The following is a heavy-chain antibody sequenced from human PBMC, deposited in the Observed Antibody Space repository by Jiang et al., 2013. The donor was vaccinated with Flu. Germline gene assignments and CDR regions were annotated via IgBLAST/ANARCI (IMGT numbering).Heavy chain of an antibody. J-gene: IGHJ4*02. D-gene: IGHD2-8*02. Sequence: GPGLVKPSETLSLTCTVSGGSISRSSYYWVWIRQPPGKGLDWVGSIYYTGATYYSPSLKNRITVSMDTSKSQFSLKVTSVTDTDTAVYFCARQAAECSAGLCRTRHFDYWGQGILVTVSS. V-gene: IGHV4-39*01. CDR2: IYYTGAT. CDR3: ARQAAECSAGLCRTRHFDY. CDR1: GGSISRSSYY.